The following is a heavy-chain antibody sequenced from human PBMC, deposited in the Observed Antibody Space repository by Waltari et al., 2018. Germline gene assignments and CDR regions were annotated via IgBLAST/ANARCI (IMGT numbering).Heavy chain of an antibody. D-gene: IGHD6-13*01. V-gene: IGHV1-3*01. CDR2: INAGNGNT. CDR1: GYTFTSYA. Sequence: QVQLVQSGAEVKKPGASVKVSCKASGYTFTSYAMHWVRQAPGPRLEWMGWINAGNGNTKYSQKFQVRVTITRDTSASTAYMELSSLRSEDTAVYYCARDGGYSSSPFDYWGQGTLVTVSS. J-gene: IGHJ4*02. CDR3: ARDGGYSSSPFDY.